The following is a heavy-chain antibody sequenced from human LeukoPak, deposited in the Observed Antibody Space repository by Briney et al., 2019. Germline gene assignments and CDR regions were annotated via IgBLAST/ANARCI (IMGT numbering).Heavy chain of an antibody. J-gene: IGHJ3*02. V-gene: IGHV3-23*01. CDR2: ISGSGGST. CDR1: GFPFSSYA. D-gene: IGHD3-10*01. CDR3: AKDHGSGSYFSDSFDI. Sequence: GSLRLSFAASGFPFSSYAMSWVRPAPGKGLEGVSAISGSGGSTYYADSVKGRFTISRDNSKNTLYLQMNSLRAEDTAVYYCAKDHGSGSYFSDSFDIWGQGTMVTVSS.